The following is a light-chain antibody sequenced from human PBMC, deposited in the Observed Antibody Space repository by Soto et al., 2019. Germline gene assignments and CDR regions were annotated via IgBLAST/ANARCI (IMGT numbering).Light chain of an antibody. CDR2: GAS. J-gene: IGKJ1*01. CDR1: QSIGSF. CDR3: QQSYSQPWT. Sequence: DIQMTQSPSSLSASVGDRVTITCRASQSIGSFLDWYQQMPGRAPKLLIYGASSSQSGVPSRFSGSGSGTDFTLTISCLQPEDFATYYCQQSYSQPWTFGQGTKVEIK. V-gene: IGKV1-39*01.